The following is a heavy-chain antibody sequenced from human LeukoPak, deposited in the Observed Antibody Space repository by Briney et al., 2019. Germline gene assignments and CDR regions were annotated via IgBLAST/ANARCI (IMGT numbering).Heavy chain of an antibody. Sequence: SETLSLTCTVSGGSISSSDYYWGWIRQPPGKGLEWIASIFYSGNTYYNPSLKSRVTISVDTSKNQFSLKLNSVTAADTAVYYCARPIGRVSSGYYWYFDLWGRGTLVTVSS. J-gene: IGHJ2*01. CDR1: GGSISSSDYY. V-gene: IGHV4-39*01. CDR2: IFYSGNT. D-gene: IGHD3-22*01. CDR3: ARPIGRVSSGYYWYFDL.